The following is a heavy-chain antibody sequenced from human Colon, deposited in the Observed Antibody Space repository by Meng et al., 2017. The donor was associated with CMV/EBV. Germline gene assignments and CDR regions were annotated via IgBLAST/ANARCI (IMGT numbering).Heavy chain of an antibody. V-gene: IGHV6-1*01. CDR3: TRGGYGNYVGKFDY. J-gene: IGHJ4*02. CDR1: GDSVSSNSAA. Sequence: SQTRSLTGAIPGDSVSSNSAAWNWIRQSPSRGLEWLGRTYYRSKWYNDYALSVKSRIIISPDTSKNQFSLQLNSVTPEDTAVYYCTRGGYGNYVGKFDYWGQGTLVTVSS. CDR2: TYYRSKWYN. D-gene: IGHD4-11*01.